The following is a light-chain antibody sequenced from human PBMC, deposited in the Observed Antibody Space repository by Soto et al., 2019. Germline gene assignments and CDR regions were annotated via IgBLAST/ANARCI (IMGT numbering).Light chain of an antibody. CDR1: SSDVGSYNY. Sequence: QSALTQPASVSGSPGQSITISCTGTSSDVGSYNYVSWYQQYPDKAPKLIIYDVTYRPSGVSNRFSGSKSGNTASLTISGLQAKDEADYYCSSYTSTNTLLFGGGTKLTVL. V-gene: IGLV2-14*01. CDR3: SSYTSTNTLL. CDR2: DVT. J-gene: IGLJ2*01.